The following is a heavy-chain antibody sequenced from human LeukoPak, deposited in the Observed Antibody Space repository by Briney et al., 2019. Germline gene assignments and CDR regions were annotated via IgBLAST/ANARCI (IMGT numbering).Heavy chain of an antibody. CDR2: INHSGST. V-gene: IGHV4-34*01. D-gene: IGHD3-22*01. CDR3: ASGREWLLLKN. J-gene: IGHJ4*02. Sequence: PSDTLSLTCAVYGGSFSGYYWSWIRQPRGKGLEWIGEINHSGSTNYNPSLKSRVTISVDTSKNQFSLKLSSVTAADTAVYYCASGREWLLLKNWGQGTLVTVSS. CDR1: GGSFSGYY.